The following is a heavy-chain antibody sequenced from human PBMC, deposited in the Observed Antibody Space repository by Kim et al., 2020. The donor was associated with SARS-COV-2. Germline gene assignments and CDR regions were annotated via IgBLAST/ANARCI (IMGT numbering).Heavy chain of an antibody. V-gene: IGHV3-30*03. D-gene: IGHD6-13*01. CDR3: ARIAAAGTKWRWVNYFDY. J-gene: IGHJ4*02. CDR2: ISYDGSNK. CDR1: GFTFSSYG. Sequence: GGSLRLSCAASGFTFSSYGMHWVRQAPGKGLEWVAVISYDGSNKYYADSVKGRFTISRDNSKNTLYLQMNSLRAEDTAVYYCARIAAAGTKWRWVNYFDYWGQGTLVTVSS.